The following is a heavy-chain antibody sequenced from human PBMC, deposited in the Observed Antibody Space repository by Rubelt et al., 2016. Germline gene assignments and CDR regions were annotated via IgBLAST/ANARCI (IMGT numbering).Heavy chain of an antibody. CDR1: GGSISSSSYY. Sequence: QLQLQESGPGLVKPSETLSLTCTVSGGSISSSSYYWGWIRQPPGKGLEWIGSIYYSGSTYYNTPFKTRVTMSVEPSKYQLSLKLSAVTAADTAVYYCARQGYGSGWGYFDHWGQGSLVTVSS. D-gene: IGHD6-19*01. CDR3: ARQGYGSGWGYFDH. J-gene: IGHJ4*02. CDR2: IYYSGST. V-gene: IGHV4-39*01.